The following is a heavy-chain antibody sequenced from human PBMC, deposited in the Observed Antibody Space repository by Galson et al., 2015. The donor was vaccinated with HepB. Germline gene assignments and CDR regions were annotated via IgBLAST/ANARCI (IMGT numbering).Heavy chain of an antibody. D-gene: IGHD4-17*01. CDR1: GFTFSSYA. Sequence: SLRLSCAASGFTFSSYAMHWVRQAPGKGLEWVAVISYDGSNKNYADSVKGRFTISRDNSKNTLYLQMNSLRAEDTAVYYCARVGDYGDYPTYYYYGMDVWGQATTGTVSS. J-gene: IGHJ6*02. V-gene: IGHV3-30*03. CDR2: ISYDGSNK. CDR3: ARVGDYGDYPTYYYYGMDV.